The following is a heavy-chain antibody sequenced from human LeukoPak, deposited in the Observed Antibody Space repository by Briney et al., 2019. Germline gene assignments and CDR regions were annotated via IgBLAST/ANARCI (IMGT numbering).Heavy chain of an antibody. CDR2: IYPGDSDT. J-gene: IGHJ4*02. V-gene: IGHV5-51*01. CDR1: GYSFISYW. D-gene: IGHD6-13*01. Sequence: GESLKISFKGSGYSFISYWIGWVGQLPGKGLEWLGIIYPGDSDTRYSPSFQGQVTISADKSISTAYLQWSSLKASDTAMYYCASSYSSSWYPPLDYWGQGTLVTVSS. CDR3: ASSYSSSWYPPLDY.